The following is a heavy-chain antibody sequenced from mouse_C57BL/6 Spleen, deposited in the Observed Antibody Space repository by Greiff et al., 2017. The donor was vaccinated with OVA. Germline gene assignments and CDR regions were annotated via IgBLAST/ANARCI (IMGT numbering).Heavy chain of an antibody. D-gene: IGHD2-14*01. Sequence: EVHLVESGGGLVKPGGSLKLSCAASGFTFSSYAMSWVRQTPEKRLEWVANISDGGSYTYYPDNVKGRFTISRDNAKNNLYLQMSHLKSEDTAMYYCARGDRRNYFDYWGQGTTLTVSS. J-gene: IGHJ2*01. CDR3: ARGDRRNYFDY. CDR2: ISDGGSYT. CDR1: GFTFSSYA. V-gene: IGHV5-4*01.